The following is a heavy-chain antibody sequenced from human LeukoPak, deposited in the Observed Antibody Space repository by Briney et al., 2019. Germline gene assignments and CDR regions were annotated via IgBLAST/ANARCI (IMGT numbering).Heavy chain of an antibody. J-gene: IGHJ4*02. CDR3: ARDPLYYASSGYLFDY. V-gene: IGHV1-2*06. Sequence: SVKVSCKDSRYTFTGYYMHWVRQAPGQGLEWMGRIYPNICRSNYAQKFQGRVTMTRDTSISTAYMELSRLRSDDTAVYYCARDPLYYASSGYLFDYWGQGTLVTVSS. CDR1: RYTFTGYY. D-gene: IGHD3-22*01. CDR2: IYPNICRS.